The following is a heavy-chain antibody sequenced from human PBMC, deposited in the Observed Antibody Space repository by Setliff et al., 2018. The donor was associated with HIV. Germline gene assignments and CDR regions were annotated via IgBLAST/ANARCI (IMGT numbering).Heavy chain of an antibody. D-gene: IGHD1-26*01. CDR2: IIPMFGTA. Sequence: SVKVSCKASGDTFRSRAFNWVRQAPGQGPEWMGGIIPMFGTANYAQKFQGRVTITADESTSAVYMELSSLRSDDTALYYCAREGNSGHGGQIEFDYWGQGTLVTVSS. CDR1: GDTFRSRA. V-gene: IGHV1-69*13. CDR3: AREGNSGHGGQIEFDY. J-gene: IGHJ4*02.